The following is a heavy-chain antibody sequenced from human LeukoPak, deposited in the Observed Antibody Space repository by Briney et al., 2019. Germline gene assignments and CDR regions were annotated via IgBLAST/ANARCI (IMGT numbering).Heavy chain of an antibody. V-gene: IGHV4-59*01. D-gene: IGHD3-22*01. Sequence: SETLSLTCTVSGGSISSYYWTWIRQPPGKGLEWIGYIYYSGSTKYNPSLKSRVTISVDTSKNQFSLKLSSVTAAGTAVYYCARDQYDTGAFDIWGQGTMVTVSS. CDR1: GGSISSYY. J-gene: IGHJ3*02. CDR3: ARDQYDTGAFDI. CDR2: IYYSGST.